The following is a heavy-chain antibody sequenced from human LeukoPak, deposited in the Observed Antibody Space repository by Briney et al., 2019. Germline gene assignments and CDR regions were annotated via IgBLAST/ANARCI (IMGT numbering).Heavy chain of an antibody. V-gene: IGHV3-21*01. J-gene: IGHJ4*02. CDR3: ARDQGGSDPYYFDY. CDR1: GFTFGSYN. D-gene: IGHD1-26*01. CDR2: IGSSSTYI. Sequence: GGSLRLSCAASGFTFGSYNMNWVRQAPGKGLEWVSSIGSSSTYIYYADSVKGRFTISRDNAKKSLYLQMNSLRAEDTAVYYCARDQGGSDPYYFDYWGQGTLVTVSS.